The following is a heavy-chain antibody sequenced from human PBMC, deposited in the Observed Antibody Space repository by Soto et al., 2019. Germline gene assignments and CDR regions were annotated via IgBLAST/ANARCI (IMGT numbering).Heavy chain of an antibody. Sequence: EVQLLESGGGLGQPGGSLRLSCAASGLTFSNYAMSWVRQAPGKGLEWVSTISGSGGNTYYPDSVKGRFTISRDNSKNTVYLQMNSLRAEDTAVYYCAKERLGRGADYWGQGALVTVTS. CDR1: GLTFSNYA. V-gene: IGHV3-23*01. J-gene: IGHJ4*02. CDR2: ISGSGGNT. CDR3: AKERLGRGADY.